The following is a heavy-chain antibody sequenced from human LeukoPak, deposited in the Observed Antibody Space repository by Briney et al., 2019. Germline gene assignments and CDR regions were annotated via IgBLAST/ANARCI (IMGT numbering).Heavy chain of an antibody. CDR2: INSDGSST. Sequence: GGSLRLSRAASGFTFSSYWMHWVRQAPGKGLVWVSRINSDGSSTSYADSVKGRFTISRDNAKNTLYLQMSSLRAEDTAVYYCARGAHYGSGSEFDYWGQGTLVTVSS. J-gene: IGHJ4*02. CDR3: ARGAHYGSGSEFDY. CDR1: GFTFSSYW. D-gene: IGHD3-10*01. V-gene: IGHV3-74*01.